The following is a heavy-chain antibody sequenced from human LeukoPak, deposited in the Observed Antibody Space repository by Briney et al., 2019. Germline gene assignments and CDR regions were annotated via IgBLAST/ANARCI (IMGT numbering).Heavy chain of an antibody. Sequence: SQTLSPTCTVSGGSISSGGYYWSWIRQHPGKGLEWIGYIYYSGNTNSNPSLNSRVTISVDTSKNQFSLKLSSVTAADTAVYYCARRGSGASLEYYFDLWGRGTLVTVSS. J-gene: IGHJ2*01. CDR1: GGSISSGGYY. CDR2: IYYSGNT. V-gene: IGHV4-31*03. CDR3: ARRGSGASLEYYFDL. D-gene: IGHD1-14*01.